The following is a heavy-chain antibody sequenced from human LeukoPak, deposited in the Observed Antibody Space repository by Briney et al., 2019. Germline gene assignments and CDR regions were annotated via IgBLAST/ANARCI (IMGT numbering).Heavy chain of an antibody. CDR2: IYYSGST. CDR3: ARGTDIKYSYGIDY. Sequence: MPSETLSLTCTVSGGSISSSSYYWGWIRQPPGKGLEWIGSIYYSGSTYYNPSLKSRVTISVDTSKNQFSLKLSSVTAADTAVYYCARGTDIKYSYGIDYWGQGTLVTVSS. D-gene: IGHD5-18*01. CDR1: GGSISSSSYY. J-gene: IGHJ4*02. V-gene: IGHV4-39*07.